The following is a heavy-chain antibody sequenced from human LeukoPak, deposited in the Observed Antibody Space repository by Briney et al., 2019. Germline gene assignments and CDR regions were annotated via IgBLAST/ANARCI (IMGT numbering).Heavy chain of an antibody. Sequence: PSETLSLTCTVSGGSISSYYWSWIRQPPGKGLEWIGYIYYSGSTNYNPSLKSRVTISVDTSKNQFSLKLSSVTAADTAVYYCATFPWWELPDYWGQGTLVTVSS. V-gene: IGHV4-59*01. D-gene: IGHD1-26*01. CDR3: ATFPWWELPDY. CDR2: IYYSGST. CDR1: GGSISSYY. J-gene: IGHJ4*02.